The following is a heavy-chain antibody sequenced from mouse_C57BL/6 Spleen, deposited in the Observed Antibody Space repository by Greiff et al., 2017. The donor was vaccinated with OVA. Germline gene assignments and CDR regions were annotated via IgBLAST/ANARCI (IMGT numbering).Heavy chain of an antibody. CDR2: INPGSGGT. D-gene: IGHD2-4*01. J-gene: IGHJ2*01. CDR3: ARGGYDYYFDY. CDR1: GYAFTNYL. Sequence: VQLQQSGAELVRPGTSVKVSCKASGYAFTNYLIEWVKQRPGQGLEWIGVINPGSGGTHYNEKFKGKATLTADKSSSTDYMQLSSLTSEDSAVYFCARGGYDYYFDYWGQGTTLTVSS. V-gene: IGHV1-54*01.